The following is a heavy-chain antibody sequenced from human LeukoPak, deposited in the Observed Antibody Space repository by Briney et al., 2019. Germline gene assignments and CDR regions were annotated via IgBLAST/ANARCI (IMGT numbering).Heavy chain of an antibody. CDR1: GFTYSDYY. J-gene: IGHJ4*02. D-gene: IGHD5-18*01. CDR2: ISSSGSTI. Sequence: GGSLRLSCAASGFTYSDYYMSWIRQAPGKGLESVSYISSSGSTIYYADSVKGRFTISRDNAKNSLYLQMNSLRAEGTAVYYCATGYSYGSPNYWGQGTLVTVSS. CDR3: ATGYSYGSPNY. V-gene: IGHV3-11*01.